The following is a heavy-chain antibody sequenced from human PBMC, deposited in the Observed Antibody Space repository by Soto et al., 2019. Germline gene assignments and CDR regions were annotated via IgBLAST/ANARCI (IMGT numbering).Heavy chain of an antibody. CDR2: IIPIFGTA. CDR3: ARDLKYYDFWSGSLAFDY. CDR1: GGTFSSYA. D-gene: IGHD3-3*01. V-gene: IGHV1-69*06. J-gene: IGHJ4*02. Sequence: QVQLVQSWAAVKKPGSSVKVSCKASGGTFSSYAISWVRQAPGQGLEWMGGIIPIFGTANYAQKFQGRVTITADKSTSTAYMELSSLRSEDTAVYYCARDLKYYDFWSGSLAFDYWGQGTLVTVSS.